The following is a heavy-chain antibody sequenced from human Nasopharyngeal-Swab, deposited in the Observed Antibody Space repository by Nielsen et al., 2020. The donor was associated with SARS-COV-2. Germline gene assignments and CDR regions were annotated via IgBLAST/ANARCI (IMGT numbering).Heavy chain of an antibody. CDR2: IWCDGSNK. Sequence: GESLKISCAASGFTFSSYGMHWVRQAPGKGLEWVAVIWCDGSNKYYADSVKGRFTISRDNSKSTLYLQMNSLRAEDTAVYYCARDGGGIQLWLDEIYYFDYWGQGTLVNVSS. CDR1: GFTFSSYG. CDR3: ARDGGGIQLWLDEIYYFDY. D-gene: IGHD5-18*01. J-gene: IGHJ4*02. V-gene: IGHV3-33*01.